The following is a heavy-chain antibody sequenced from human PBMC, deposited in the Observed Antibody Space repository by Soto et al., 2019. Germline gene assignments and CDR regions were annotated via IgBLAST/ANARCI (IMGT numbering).Heavy chain of an antibody. D-gene: IGHD5-12*01. Sequence: GGSLRLSCAASGFTFSDHYMDWVRQAPGKGLEWVGRARTKANSYTTEYAASVKGRFTISRDDSNNSLYLQMNSLKTDDTAVYYCARASRVVVALDYWGQGALVTVSS. J-gene: IGHJ4*02. CDR2: ARTKANSYTT. CDR3: ARASRVVVALDY. V-gene: IGHV3-72*01. CDR1: GFTFSDHY.